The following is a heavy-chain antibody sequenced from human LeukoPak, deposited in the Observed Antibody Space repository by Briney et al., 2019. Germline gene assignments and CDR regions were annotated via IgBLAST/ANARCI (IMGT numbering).Heavy chain of an antibody. CDR1: GGSFSGYY. V-gene: IGHV4-34*01. Sequence: SETLSLTCAVYGGSFSGYYWNWIRQPPGKGLEWIGEINHSGSTYYNPSLKSRVIISVDTSKNQFSLKLNSVTAADTAVYYCARVSGYSYGGNDYWGQGTLVTVSS. D-gene: IGHD5-18*01. CDR3: ARVSGYSYGGNDY. CDR2: INHSGST. J-gene: IGHJ4*02.